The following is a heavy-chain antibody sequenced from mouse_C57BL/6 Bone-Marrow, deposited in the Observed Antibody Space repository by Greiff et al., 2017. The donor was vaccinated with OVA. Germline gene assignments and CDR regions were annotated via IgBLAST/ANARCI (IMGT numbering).Heavy chain of an antibody. CDR1: GYTFTSYW. D-gene: IGHD1-1*01. CDR2: IDPSDSYT. Sequence: VQLQQPGAELVRPGTSVKLSCKASGYTFTSYWMHWVKQRPGQGLEWIGVIDPSDSYTNYNQKFKGKATLTVDTSSSTAYMQLSSLTSEDSAVYYCASLFSLFAYWGQGTLVTVSA. J-gene: IGHJ3*01. CDR3: ASLFSLFAY. V-gene: IGHV1-59*01.